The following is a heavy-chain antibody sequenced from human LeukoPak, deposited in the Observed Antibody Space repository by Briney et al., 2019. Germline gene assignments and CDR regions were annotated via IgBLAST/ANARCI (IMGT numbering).Heavy chain of an antibody. CDR1: GYTFTSYD. D-gene: IGHD3-10*01. J-gene: IGHJ5*02. V-gene: IGHV1-8*01. CDR3: AIYMVRGVIIRRGGFDP. Sequence: GASVTVSCKASGYTFTSYDINWVRQAPGQGLEWMGWMNPNSGNTGYAQKFQGRVTMTRNTSISTAYMELSSLRSEDTAVYYCAIYMVRGVIIRRGGFDPWGQGTLVTVSS. CDR2: MNPNSGNT.